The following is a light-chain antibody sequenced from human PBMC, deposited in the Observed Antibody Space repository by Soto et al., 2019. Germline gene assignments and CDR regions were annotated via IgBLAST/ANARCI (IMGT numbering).Light chain of an antibody. Sequence: AIQMTQSPSSLSASVGDRVTITCRASQGIRNDLGWYQQKPGKAPKLLIYAASSLQSGVPSRFSGSGYGTDFTVTISSLQPDDFATYYCQQYTSYPWTFGQGTKVDIK. CDR1: QGIRND. V-gene: IGKV1-6*01. CDR3: QQYTSYPWT. J-gene: IGKJ1*01. CDR2: AAS.